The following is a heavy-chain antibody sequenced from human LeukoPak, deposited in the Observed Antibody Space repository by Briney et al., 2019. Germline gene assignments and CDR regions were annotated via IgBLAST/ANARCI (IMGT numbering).Heavy chain of an antibody. CDR3: VRDETLWTLDW. D-gene: IGHD1-1*01. V-gene: IGHV3-74*03. CDR1: GFTFSGHR. Sequence: WGSLRLSCTASGFTFSGHRIHWVRQAPGMGLVWVSRINEHGTDSMYAESVKGRFTISRDNAKNTVYLQMNSLRAEDTAVYYCVRDETLWTLDWWGQGTLVSVSS. CDR2: INEHGTDS. J-gene: IGHJ4*02.